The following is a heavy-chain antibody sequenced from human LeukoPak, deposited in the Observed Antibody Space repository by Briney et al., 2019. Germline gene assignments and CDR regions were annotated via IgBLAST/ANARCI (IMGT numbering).Heavy chain of an antibody. CDR2: ISSSSSTI. Sequence: GGSLILSCAASGFTFSSYSMNWVRQAPGKGLEWVSYISSSSSTIYYADSVKGRFTISRDNAKNSLYLQMNSLRAEDTAVYYCAGYYYVSFDPWGQGTLVTVSS. CDR1: GFTFSSYS. D-gene: IGHD3-10*02. CDR3: AGYYYVSFDP. V-gene: IGHV3-48*01. J-gene: IGHJ5*02.